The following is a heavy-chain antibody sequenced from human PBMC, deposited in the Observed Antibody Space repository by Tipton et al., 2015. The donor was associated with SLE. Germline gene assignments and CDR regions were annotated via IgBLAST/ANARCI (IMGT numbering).Heavy chain of an antibody. Sequence: TLSLTCTVSGGSISSGSYYWSWIRQPAGKGLEWIGRIYTSGSTNYNPSLKSRVTISVDTSKNQFSLKLSSVTAADTAVYYCARHGTGDDAFDIWGQGTMSPSLQ. CDR3: ARHGTGDDAFDI. V-gene: IGHV4-61*02. J-gene: IGHJ3*02. CDR1: GGSISSGSYY. D-gene: IGHD7-27*01. CDR2: IYTSGST.